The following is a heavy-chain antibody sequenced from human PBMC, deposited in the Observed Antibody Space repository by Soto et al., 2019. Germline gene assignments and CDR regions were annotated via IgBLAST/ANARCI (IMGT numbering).Heavy chain of an antibody. CDR2: ISSSSSYI. D-gene: IGHD4-17*01. J-gene: IGHJ4*02. CDR1: GFTFSSYS. V-gene: IGHV3-21*01. Sequence: GGSLRLSCAASGFTFSSYSMNWVRQAPGKGLEWVSSISSSSSYIYYADSVKGRFTISRDNAKNSLYLQMNSLRAEDTAVYYCARDLPLTVRIGFDYWGQGTLVTVSS. CDR3: ARDLPLTVRIGFDY.